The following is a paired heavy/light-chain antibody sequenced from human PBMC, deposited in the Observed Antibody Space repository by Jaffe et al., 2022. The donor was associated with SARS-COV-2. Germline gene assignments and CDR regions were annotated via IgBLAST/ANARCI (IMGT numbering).Heavy chain of an antibody. J-gene: IGHJ4*02. CDR2: IKSKTDGVTT. CDR3: TTDPRQWHHYFFDY. CDR1: GFTFSNAW. V-gene: IGHV3-15*01. Sequence: EVQLVESGGGLAKPGGSLRLSCAASGFTFSNAWMSWVRQAPGKGLEWVGRIKSKTDGVTTDYAAPVKGRFTISRDDSRDTLYLQMTSLKTEDTAVYYCTTDPRQWHHYFFDYWGQGTLVTVSS. D-gene: IGHD6-19*01.
Light chain of an antibody. CDR2: AAS. Sequence: DIQLTQSPSFLSASVGDRVTITCRASQGISNYLAWYQQKPGKAPKLLIYAASTLQSGVPPRFSGSGSGTEFTLTISNLQPEDFATYYCLQVNGYPPFTFGPGTKVDIK. J-gene: IGKJ3*01. CDR1: QGISNY. V-gene: IGKV1-9*01. CDR3: LQVNGYPPFT.